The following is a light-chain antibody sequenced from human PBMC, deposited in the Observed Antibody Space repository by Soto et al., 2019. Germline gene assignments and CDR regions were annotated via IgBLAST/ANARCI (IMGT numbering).Light chain of an antibody. V-gene: IGKV1-39*01. CDR2: AAS. Sequence: DIQMTQSPSSLSASVGDRVTITCRGSHGIRNLFKWYRQTPGDAPKLLMSAASRLQSGVPSRFSGSGSGTYFTLTVSGLQAEYFGTYYCQQTYTIPLTFGPGTKVDIK. CDR3: QQTYTIPLT. J-gene: IGKJ3*01. CDR1: HGIRNL.